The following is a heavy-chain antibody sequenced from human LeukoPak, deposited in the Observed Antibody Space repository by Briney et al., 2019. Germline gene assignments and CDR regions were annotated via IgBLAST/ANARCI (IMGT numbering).Heavy chain of an antibody. D-gene: IGHD3-16*01. Sequence: GGSLRLSCAASGSTFSRYWMRWIRQPPGEGLVWVSLIINDGRTTIYADSVRGRFTISRDNAKNTVYLQMNSLRAEDTAVYYCATGDTYEYDYCGQGNLVTVSS. CDR2: IINDGRTT. CDR3: ATGDTYEYDY. V-gene: IGHV3-74*01. CDR1: GSTFSRYW. J-gene: IGHJ4*02.